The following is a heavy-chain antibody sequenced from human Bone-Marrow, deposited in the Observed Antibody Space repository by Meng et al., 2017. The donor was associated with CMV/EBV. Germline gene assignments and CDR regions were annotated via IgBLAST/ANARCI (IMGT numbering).Heavy chain of an antibody. D-gene: IGHD6-13*01. V-gene: IGHV1-69*02. CDR3: ARHGSWARYYYGMDV. J-gene: IGHJ6*02. CDR2: IIPILGIA. Sequence: SVKVSCKASGGTFSSYTISWVRQAPGQGLEWMGRIIPILGIANYAQKFQGRVTITADESTSTAYMELSSLRSEDTAVYYCARHGSWARYYYGMDVRGQGTTVTV. CDR1: GGTFSSYT.